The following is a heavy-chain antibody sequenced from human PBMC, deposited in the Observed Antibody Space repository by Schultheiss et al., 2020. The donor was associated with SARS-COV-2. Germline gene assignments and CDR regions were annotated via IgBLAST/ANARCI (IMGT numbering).Heavy chain of an antibody. Sequence: GGSLRLSCAASGFTFDDYAMHWVRQAPGKGLEWVSGISWNSGSIGYADSVKGRFTVSRDNAKKSLYLQMNSLRAEDTAVYYCVKEGGYGSGSYYRNWFDPWGQGTLVTVSS. CDR1: GFTFDDYA. J-gene: IGHJ5*02. D-gene: IGHD3-10*01. CDR3: VKEGGYGSGSYYRNWFDP. V-gene: IGHV3-9*01. CDR2: ISWNSGSI.